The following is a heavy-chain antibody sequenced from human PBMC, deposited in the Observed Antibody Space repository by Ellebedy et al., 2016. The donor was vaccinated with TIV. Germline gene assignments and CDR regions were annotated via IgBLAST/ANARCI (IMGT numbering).Heavy chain of an antibody. V-gene: IGHV4-31*01. D-gene: IGHD1-26*01. CDR2: IYYSGST. Sequence: MPSETLSLTCTVSGGSISSGGYYRSWIRQHPGKGLEWIGYIYYSGSTYYNPSLKSLVTISVDTSKNQFSLKLSSVTAADTAVYYCARGTLGLKVGFDPWGQGTLVTVSS. CDR3: ARGTLGLKVGFDP. J-gene: IGHJ5*02. CDR1: GGSISSGGYY.